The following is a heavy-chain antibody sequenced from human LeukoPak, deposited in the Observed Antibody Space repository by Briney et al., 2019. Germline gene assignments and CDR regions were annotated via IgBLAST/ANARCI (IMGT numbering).Heavy chain of an antibody. CDR2: ITGEGDIT. V-gene: IGHV3-43*02. Sequence: GGSLRLSCAASGFTFGDYAMHWVRQPPGKGLEWLSLITGEGDITYHADSVKGRFTISRDNAENSLSLQMNSLTPEDTAFYFCAKDMNSYGSGSSYNPWGPFDSWGQGTLVTVSS. CDR1: GFTFGDYA. J-gene: IGHJ4*02. CDR3: AKDMNSYGSGSSYNPWGPFDS. D-gene: IGHD3-10*01.